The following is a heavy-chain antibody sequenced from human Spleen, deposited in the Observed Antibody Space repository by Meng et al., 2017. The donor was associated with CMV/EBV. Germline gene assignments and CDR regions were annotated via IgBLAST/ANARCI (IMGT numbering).Heavy chain of an antibody. CDR3: ARVSVGGWYPETIDY. CDR2: INPNSGGT. Sequence: SGYTFTGYYMHWVRQAPAQGLEWMGWINPNSGGTNYAQKFQGRVTMTRDTSISTAYMELSRLRSDDTAVYYCARVSVGGWYPETIDYWGQGTLVTVSS. V-gene: IGHV1-2*02. D-gene: IGHD6-19*01. J-gene: IGHJ4*02. CDR1: GYTFTGYY.